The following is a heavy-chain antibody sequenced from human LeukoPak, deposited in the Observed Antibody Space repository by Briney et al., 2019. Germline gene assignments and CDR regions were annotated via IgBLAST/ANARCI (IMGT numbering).Heavy chain of an antibody. CDR3: ARRGYCSGGNCVVAFDI. D-gene: IGHD2-15*01. CDR1: GYSTTSYW. J-gene: IGHJ3*02. CDR2: IYTGGSDT. V-gene: IGHV5-51*01. Sequence: GESLKISCKGSGYSTTSYWIWWVRHMPRKGVERMGIIYTGGSDTNYNPSFQGQVTISADKSISTAYLQWSRMQTSDTAVYYCARRGYCSGGNCVVAFDIWGQGTMVTVSS.